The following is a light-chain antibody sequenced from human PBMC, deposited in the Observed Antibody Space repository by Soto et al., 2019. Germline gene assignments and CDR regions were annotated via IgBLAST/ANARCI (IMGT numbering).Light chain of an antibody. CDR2: DVS. J-gene: IGLJ2*01. CDR1: SSDVGGYNY. CDR3: SSYTSSSGV. Sequence: QSALTQPASVSVSPGQSITISCTGTSSDVGGYNYVFWYQQHPGKAPKLMIYDVSNRPSGVSNRFSGSKSGNTASLTISGLQAEDEADYYCSSYTSSSGVFGGGTKLTVL. V-gene: IGLV2-14*01.